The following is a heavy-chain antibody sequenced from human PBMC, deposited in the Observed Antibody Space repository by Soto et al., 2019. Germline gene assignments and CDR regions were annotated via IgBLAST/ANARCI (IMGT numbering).Heavy chain of an antibody. Sequence: SLTCTVSGASINRVDYYWRWIRQPPGKGLEWIEHIYYSGSTYYNPSLTSRAGISVDSYKSQVSLKLTSVTAADTAVYFCARILMNYYRLDYWGQGALVTVSS. D-gene: IGHD3-10*01. V-gene: IGHV4-30-4*01. CDR2: IYYSGST. CDR1: GASINRVDYY. J-gene: IGHJ4*02. CDR3: ARILMNYYRLDY.